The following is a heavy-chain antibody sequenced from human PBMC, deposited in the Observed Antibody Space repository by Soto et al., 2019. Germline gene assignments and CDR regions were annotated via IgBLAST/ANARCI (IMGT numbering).Heavy chain of an antibody. Sequence: ASVKVSCKASGYTFTSYGISWVRQAPGQGLEWMGWISAYNGNTNYAQKLQGRVTMTTDTSTSTAYMELRSLRSDDTAVYYCARDHYCSSTSCLFDYWGQGTLVTVSS. CDR1: GYTFTSYG. CDR3: ARDHYCSSTSCLFDY. D-gene: IGHD2-2*01. J-gene: IGHJ4*02. V-gene: IGHV1-18*01. CDR2: ISAYNGNT.